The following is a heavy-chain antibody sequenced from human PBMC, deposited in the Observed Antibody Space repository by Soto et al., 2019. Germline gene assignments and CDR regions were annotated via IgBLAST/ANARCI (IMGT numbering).Heavy chain of an antibody. V-gene: IGHV3-53*01. J-gene: IGHJ4*02. D-gene: IGHD3-10*01. Sequence: EVQLVESGGGLIQPGGSLRLSCAVSGFTVSNNYMSWVRQAPGKGLEGVSVIYSGGYTAYGDSVKGRFTISRDNSKNKLFLQMKSQGPADPAVYYRRTQPGGGGYWGQGTLVTVSS. CDR3: RTQPGGGGY. CDR1: GFTVSNNY. CDR2: IYSGGYT.